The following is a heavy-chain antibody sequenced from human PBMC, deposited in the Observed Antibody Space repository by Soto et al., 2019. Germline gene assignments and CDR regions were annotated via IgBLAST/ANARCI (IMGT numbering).Heavy chain of an antibody. CDR3: AREWVEAGPYYHYGMDV. V-gene: IGHV3-30-3*01. Sequence: VQLEESGGGVVQPGRSLRLSCAASGFTFTNYAIHWVRQAPGKGLQWVAGISYDGSNMYYAESVKGRFTVSRDNSKRTVYLQMDSLRVEDTAVYYCAREWVEAGPYYHYGMDVWGPGTTVTVSS. CDR2: ISYDGSNM. CDR1: GFTFTNYA. D-gene: IGHD6-19*01. J-gene: IGHJ6*02.